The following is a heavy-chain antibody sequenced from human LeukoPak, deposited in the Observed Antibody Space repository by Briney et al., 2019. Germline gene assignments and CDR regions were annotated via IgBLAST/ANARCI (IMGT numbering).Heavy chain of an antibody. V-gene: IGHV3-33*01. CDR1: GFTFSSYG. CDR3: AGGRYCSGGNCYLYI. CDR2: IWYDGSNR. J-gene: IGHJ3*02. Sequence: PRGSLRLSCAASGFTFSSYGMYWVRQAPGKGLEWVAVIWYDGSNRDYADSVKGRFTISRDNSKNTLCLQMNSLRAEDTAVYYCAGGRYCSGGNCYLYIWGQGTMVTVSS. D-gene: IGHD2-15*01.